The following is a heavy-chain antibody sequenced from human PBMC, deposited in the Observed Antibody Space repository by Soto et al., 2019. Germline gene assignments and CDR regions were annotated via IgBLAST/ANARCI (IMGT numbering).Heavy chain of an antibody. V-gene: IGHV4-39*07. CDR3: ARDKGSYYYYYGMDV. Sequence: SETLSLTCTVSGGSISSSDFYWGWLRQTPGKGLECIGSMYYSGTTYYNPSLKSRVTISVDTSKNQFSLKLSSVTAADTAVYYCARDKGSYYYYYGMDVWGQGTTVTVSS. CDR1: GGSISSSDFY. CDR2: MYYSGTT. J-gene: IGHJ6*02.